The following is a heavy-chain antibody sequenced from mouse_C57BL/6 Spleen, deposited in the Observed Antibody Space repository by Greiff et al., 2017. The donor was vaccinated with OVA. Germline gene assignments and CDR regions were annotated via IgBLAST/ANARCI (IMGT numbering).Heavy chain of an antibody. CDR3: AKEELRQLRLYCFDY. CDR1: GYTFTSYW. V-gene: IGHV1-69*01. J-gene: IGHJ2*01. CDR2: IDPSDSYT. Sequence: QVQLQQPGAELVMPGASVKLSCKASGYTFTSYWMHWVKQRPGQGLEWIGEIDPSDSYTNYNQKFKGKSTLTVDKSSSTAYMQLSSLTSEDSAVYYCAKEELRQLRLYCFDYWGQGTTLTVSS. D-gene: IGHD3-2*02.